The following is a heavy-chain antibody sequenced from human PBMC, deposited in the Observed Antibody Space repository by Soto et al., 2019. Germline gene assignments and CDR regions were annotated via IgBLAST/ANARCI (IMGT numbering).Heavy chain of an antibody. Sequence: EVQLLESGGGLVQPGGSLRLSCAASGFTFSSYAMSWVRQAPGKGLEWVSAISGSGGSTYYADSVKGRFTISRANSKNTLYLQMNSLRAEDTAVYYCAKDRLAANWFDPWGQGTLVTVSS. CDR1: GFTFSSYA. CDR2: ISGSGGST. J-gene: IGHJ5*02. V-gene: IGHV3-23*01. CDR3: AKDRLAANWFDP. D-gene: IGHD6-25*01.